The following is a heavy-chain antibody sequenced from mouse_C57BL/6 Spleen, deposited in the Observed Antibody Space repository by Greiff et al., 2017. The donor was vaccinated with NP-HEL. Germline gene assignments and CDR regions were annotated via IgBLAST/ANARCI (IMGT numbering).Heavy chain of an antibody. J-gene: IGHJ1*03. Sequence: DVQLQESGPGLVKPSQSLSLTCSVTGYSITSGYYWNWIRQFPANKLEWMGYISYDGSNNYNPSLKNRISITRDTSKNQFFLKLNSVTTEDTATYYCARGELGYFDVGGTGTTVTVSS. CDR3: ARGELGYFDV. CDR1: GYSITSGYY. CDR2: ISYDGSN. V-gene: IGHV3-6*01. D-gene: IGHD4-1*01.